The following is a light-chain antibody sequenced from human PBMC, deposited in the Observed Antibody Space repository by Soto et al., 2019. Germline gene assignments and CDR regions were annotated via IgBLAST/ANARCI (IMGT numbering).Light chain of an antibody. CDR3: QQYNSYST. J-gene: IGKJ5*01. Sequence: DIQMTQSPSTLSASVEDRVTITCRASQSIGDLLAWYQQKPGEAPKVLIYKASYLESGVPSRFSGSGSGTEFTLTISSLQPDDFATYYCQQYNSYSTFGQGTRLEIK. CDR1: QSIGDL. V-gene: IGKV1-5*03. CDR2: KAS.